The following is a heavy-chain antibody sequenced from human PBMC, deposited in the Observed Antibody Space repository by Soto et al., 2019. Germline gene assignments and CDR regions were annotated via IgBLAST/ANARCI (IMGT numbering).Heavy chain of an antibody. J-gene: IGHJ4*02. V-gene: IGHV3-48*02. CDR1: GLTFSSYS. D-gene: IGHD2-2*01. CDR3: ARDYCSTTSCRFDY. Sequence: PVCSLRLSCAPYGLTFSSYSMNWVRKAPGKGLEWVSYISSSSTTIYYADSVKGRFTISRDNAKNSLYLQMNSLRDEDTAVYYCARDYCSTTSCRFDYWGQGALVTVSS. CDR2: ISSSSTTI.